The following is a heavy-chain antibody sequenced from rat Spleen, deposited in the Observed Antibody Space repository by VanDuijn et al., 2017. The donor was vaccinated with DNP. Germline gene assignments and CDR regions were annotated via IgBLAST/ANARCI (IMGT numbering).Heavy chain of an antibody. CDR3: VREGTLMTVGFLDY. V-gene: IGHV2-19*01. Sequence: QVQLKESGPGLVQPSQTLSLTCTVSGFSLADFSVHWVRQPPEKGLEWMGRIRANGVTDYHSALRSRLSISRDTSKSQVFLKMTSLQTEDTAIYFCVREGTLMTVGFLDYWGQGVMVTVSS. D-gene: IGHD1-12*01. CDR2: IRANGVT. J-gene: IGHJ2*01. CDR1: GFSLADFS.